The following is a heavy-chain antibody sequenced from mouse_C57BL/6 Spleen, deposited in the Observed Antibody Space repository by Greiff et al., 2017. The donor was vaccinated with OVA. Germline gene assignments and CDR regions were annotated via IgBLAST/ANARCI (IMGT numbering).Heavy chain of an antibody. CDR2: ISSGSSTI. Sequence: EVMLVESGGGLVKPGGSLKLSCAASGFTFSDYGMHWVRQAPEKGLEWVAYISSGSSTISYADTVTGRFPISSDKAKNTLFLQMTRVKSDDTAMCDCARDDDYAMDYWGQGTSVTVSS. D-gene: IGHD2-3*01. CDR3: ARDDDYAMDY. J-gene: IGHJ4*01. V-gene: IGHV5-17*01. CDR1: GFTFSDYG.